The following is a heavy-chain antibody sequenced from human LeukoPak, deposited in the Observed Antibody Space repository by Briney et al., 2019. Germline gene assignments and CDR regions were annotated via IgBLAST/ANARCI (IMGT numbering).Heavy chain of an antibody. J-gene: IGHJ5*02. Sequence: RPSETLSLTCTLSGRSISSFYWSWIRQPAEGGLEWIVRIFATGSTNYRPSLNGPVTILVDTSKKQFSLKLPSVTAADTGVYYCARASYCSETYCHHLAWFGPWGKGTPVTVSS. CDR1: GRSISSFY. CDR3: ARASYCSETYCHHLAWFGP. V-gene: IGHV4-4*07. CDR2: IFATGST. D-gene: IGHD2-15*01.